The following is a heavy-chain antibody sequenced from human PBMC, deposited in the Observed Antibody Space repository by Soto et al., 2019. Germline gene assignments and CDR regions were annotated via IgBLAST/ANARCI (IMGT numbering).Heavy chain of an antibody. CDR2: MNPNSGNT. CDR3: ARGELQTRNYYYYYGMDV. J-gene: IGHJ6*02. V-gene: IGHV1-8*01. D-gene: IGHD1-26*01. Sequence: ASVKVSCKASGYTFTSYDINWVRQATGQGLEWMGWMNPNSGNTGYAQKFQGRVTMTRNTSISTAYMELSSLRSEDTAVYYSARGELQTRNYYYYYGMDVWGQGTTVTVSS. CDR1: GYTFTSYD.